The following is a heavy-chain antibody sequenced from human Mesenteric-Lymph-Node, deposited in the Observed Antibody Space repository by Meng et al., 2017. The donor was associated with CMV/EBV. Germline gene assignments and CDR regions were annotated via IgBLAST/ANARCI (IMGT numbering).Heavy chain of an antibody. CDR3: ARGYSGSYYMQY. CDR1: GFTFSSYS. V-gene: IGHV3-21*01. Sequence: GASLKISCAASGFTFSSYSLNWVRQSPGKGLEWVSSVSGSTTYIDYADSVKGRFTISRDNAKNSLYLQMNSLKAEDTAVYYCARGYSGSYYMQYWGQGTLVTVSS. CDR2: VSGSTTYI. D-gene: IGHD1-26*01. J-gene: IGHJ4*02.